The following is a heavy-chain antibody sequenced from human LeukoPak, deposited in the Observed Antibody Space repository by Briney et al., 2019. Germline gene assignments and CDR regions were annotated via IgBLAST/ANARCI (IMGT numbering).Heavy chain of an antibody. V-gene: IGHV3-30*02. CDR2: IRYDGSNK. CDR1: GFTFSSYG. J-gene: IGHJ6*03. CDR3: AKDRRGDYYYYMDV. D-gene: IGHD5-24*01. Sequence: GGPLRLSCAASGFTFSSYGMHWVRQAPGKGLEWVAFIRYDGSNKYYADSVKGRFTISRDNSKNTLYLQMNSLRAEDTAVYYCAKDRRGDYYYYMDVWGKGTTVTVSS.